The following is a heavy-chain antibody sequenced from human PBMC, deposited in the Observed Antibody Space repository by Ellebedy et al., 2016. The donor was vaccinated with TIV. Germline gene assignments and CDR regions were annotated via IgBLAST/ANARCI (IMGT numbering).Heavy chain of an antibody. CDR3: ARGAWGSGSRTPSVDY. V-gene: IGHV3-21*01. D-gene: IGHD3-10*01. CDR1: ASTFDDNA. Sequence: GGSLRPSXAASASTFDDNAMHWVRPAPGKGLEWVSSISSSSSYIYYANSVKGRFTISRDNAKNSLYLQMNSLRAEDTAVYYCARGAWGSGSRTPSVDYWGQGTLVTVSS. J-gene: IGHJ4*02. CDR2: ISSSSSYI.